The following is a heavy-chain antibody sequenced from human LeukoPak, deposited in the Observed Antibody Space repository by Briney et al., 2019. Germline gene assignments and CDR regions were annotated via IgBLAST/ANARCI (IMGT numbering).Heavy chain of an antibody. J-gene: IGHJ4*02. CDR2: INHSGST. Sequence: SETLSLTCAVYGGSFSGYYWSWIRQPPGKGLKWFGEINHSGSTNYNPSLKSRVTISVDTSKNQFSLKLSSVTAADTAVYYCARGQYKWFGQRPSNYLDYWGQGTLVTVSS. CDR3: ARGQYKWFGQRPSNYLDY. CDR1: GGSFSGYY. D-gene: IGHD3-10*01. V-gene: IGHV4-34*01.